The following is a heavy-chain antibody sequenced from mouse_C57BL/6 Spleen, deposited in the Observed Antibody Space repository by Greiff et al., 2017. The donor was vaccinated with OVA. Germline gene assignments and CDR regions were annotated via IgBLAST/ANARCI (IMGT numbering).Heavy chain of an antibody. CDR3: AKRGSSGYAMDY. CDR2: IDPSDSYT. D-gene: IGHD3-2*02. Sequence: VKLQQPGAELVMPGASVKLSCKASGYTFTSYWMHWVKQRPGQGLEWIGEIDPSDSYTNYNQKFKGKSTLTVDKSSSTAYMQLSSLTSEDSAVYYCAKRGSSGYAMDYWGQGTSVTVSS. V-gene: IGHV1-69*01. J-gene: IGHJ4*01. CDR1: GYTFTSYW.